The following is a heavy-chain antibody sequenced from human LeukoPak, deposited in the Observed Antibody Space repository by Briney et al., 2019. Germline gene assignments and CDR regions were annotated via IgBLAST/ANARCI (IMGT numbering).Heavy chain of an antibody. D-gene: IGHD3/OR15-3a*01. J-gene: IGHJ3*02. CDR3: GTGTGAFDI. CDR2: TYYRSKWYN. CDR1: GDTVSSNSAA. V-gene: IGHV6-1*01. Sequence: SQTPSLTRAIPGDTVSSNSAAWDWTRQSASRGLEWLGRTYYRSKWYNDYAVSVKSRITINPDTSKNQFSLQLNSVTPEDTAVYYCGTGTGAFDIRGQGTMVTVSS.